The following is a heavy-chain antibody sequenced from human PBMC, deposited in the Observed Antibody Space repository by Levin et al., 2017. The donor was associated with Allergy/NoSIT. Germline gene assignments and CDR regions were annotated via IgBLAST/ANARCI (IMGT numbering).Heavy chain of an antibody. CDR3: AHMGVTIFGVVTNNWFDP. D-gene: IGHD3-3*01. V-gene: IGHV2-5*02. J-gene: IGHJ5*02. CDR2: IYWDDDK. CDR1: GFSLSTSGVG. Sequence: QTLSLTCTFSGFSLSTSGVGVGWIRQPPGKALEWLALIYWDDDKRYSPSLKSRLTITKDTSKNQVVLTMTNMDPVDTATYYCAHMGVTIFGVVTNNWFDPWGQGTLVTVSS.